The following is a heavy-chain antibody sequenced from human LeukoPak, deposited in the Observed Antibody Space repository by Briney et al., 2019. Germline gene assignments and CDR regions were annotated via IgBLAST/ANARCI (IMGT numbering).Heavy chain of an antibody. CDR1: GGSISIYY. Sequence: PSDTLSLTCTVSGGSISIYYWSWIRQPAGKGLEWIGRIYPSGSTNYNPSLESRVTMSLDTSKNQFSLNLRSVTAADTAVYYCARVWTGYSNGWPFDYWGQGTLVTVSS. CDR2: IYPSGST. CDR3: ARVWTGYSNGWPFDY. V-gene: IGHV4-4*07. D-gene: IGHD6-19*01. J-gene: IGHJ4*02.